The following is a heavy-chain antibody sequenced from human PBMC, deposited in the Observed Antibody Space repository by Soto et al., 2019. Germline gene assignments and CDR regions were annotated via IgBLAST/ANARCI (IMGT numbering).Heavy chain of an antibody. V-gene: IGHV3-64D*06. Sequence: GGSLRLSCSVSGFTFSNYAMHWVRQAPGKGLEYVSGITSDGDSTWHADSVKDRFTISRDNSKNTLFLQMSSLRVEDTAIYFCVKGDQLLRYYFEFWGPGTLVTVSS. CDR1: GFTFSNYA. J-gene: IGHJ4*01. D-gene: IGHD2-15*01. CDR2: ITSDGDST. CDR3: VKGDQLLRYYFEF.